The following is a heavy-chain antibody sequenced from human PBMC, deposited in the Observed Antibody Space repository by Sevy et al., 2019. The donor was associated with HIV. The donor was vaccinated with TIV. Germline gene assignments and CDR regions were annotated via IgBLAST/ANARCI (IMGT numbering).Heavy chain of an antibody. D-gene: IGHD2-2*01. Sequence: GGSLRLSCGGSGFTFSSYWMSWVRQAPGKGLEWVANIKKDGSERYYVDSVKGRFTISRDNAKKSLYLQMNSLRTEDTAVYYCARDCSSSTCLWGLDVWDQGTTVTVSS. CDR3: ARDCSSSTCLWGLDV. CDR1: GFTFSSYW. V-gene: IGHV3-7*03. J-gene: IGHJ6*02. CDR2: IKKDGSER.